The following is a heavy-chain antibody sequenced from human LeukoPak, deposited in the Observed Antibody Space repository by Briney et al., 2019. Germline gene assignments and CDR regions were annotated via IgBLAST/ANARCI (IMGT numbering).Heavy chain of an antibody. V-gene: IGHV3-23*01. J-gene: IGHJ4*02. D-gene: IGHD6-25*01. Sequence: AAPLRLSCAASGFTFSSYAMSWVRQAPAKGLEWVSAISGSGGSTYYADSVKGRFTISRDNSKNTLYLQMNSLRAEDTAVYYCAKQAASESPVNYWGQGTLVTASS. CDR3: AKQAASESPVNY. CDR2: ISGSGGST. CDR1: GFTFSSYA.